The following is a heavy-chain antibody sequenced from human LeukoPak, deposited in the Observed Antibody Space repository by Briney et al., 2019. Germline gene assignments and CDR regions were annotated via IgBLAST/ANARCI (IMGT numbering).Heavy chain of an antibody. J-gene: IGHJ6*02. Sequence: NTGGSLRLSCAASGFTFSSYAMHWVRQAPGQGLEWMGIINPSGGSTSYAQKFQGRVTMTRDTSTSTVYMELSSLRSEDTAVYYCARFGGRTNGYFDWLSPLYYYYGMDVWGQGTTVTVSS. CDR1: GFTFSSYA. V-gene: IGHV1-46*01. D-gene: IGHD3-9*01. CDR3: ARFGGRTNGYFDWLSPLYYYYGMDV. CDR2: INPSGGST.